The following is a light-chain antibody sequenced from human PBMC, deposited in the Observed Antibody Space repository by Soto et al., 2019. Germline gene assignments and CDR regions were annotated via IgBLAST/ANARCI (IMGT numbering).Light chain of an antibody. Sequence: IVLPQSPSTLSLSPGGRATLSCRASQSVSNYLAWYQQKPGQAPRLLIYDVSNRATGIPARFSGSGSGTDFTLTISSLEPEDFAVYYCQQRSNWPITFGQGTRLEIK. CDR1: QSVSNY. J-gene: IGKJ5*01. V-gene: IGKV3-11*01. CDR2: DVS. CDR3: QQRSNWPIT.